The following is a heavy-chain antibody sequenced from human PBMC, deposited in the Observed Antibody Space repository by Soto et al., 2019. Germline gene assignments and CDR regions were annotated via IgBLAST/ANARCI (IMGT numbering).Heavy chain of an antibody. D-gene: IGHD6-19*01. CDR2: IKQDGSEK. CDR3: ARDADASGWYHYGMDV. J-gene: IGHJ6*02. CDR1: GFTLSSYW. V-gene: IGHV3-7*01. Sequence: PGGSLRLSCAASGFTLSSYWMNWFRQAPGKGLEWVANIKQDGSEKYYGDFVKGRFFISRDNAKNSLYLQLNSLRAEDTAVYYCARDADASGWYHYGMDVWGQGTMVTVSS.